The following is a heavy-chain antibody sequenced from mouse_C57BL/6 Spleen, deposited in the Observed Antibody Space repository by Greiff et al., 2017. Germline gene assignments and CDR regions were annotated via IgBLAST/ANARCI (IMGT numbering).Heavy chain of an antibody. V-gene: IGHV5-4*01. D-gene: IGHD1-1*01. CDR1: GFTFSTYA. CDR2: ISDGGSYT. J-gene: IGHJ2*01. Sequence: EVMLVESGGGLVKPGGSLKLSCAASGFTFSTYAMSWFRLTPEQRLKWVATISDGGSYTYYPDNVKGRFTISRDNAKNNLYLQMSHLKSEDTAMYYCARDNAVVADYWGQGTTLTVSS. CDR3: ARDNAVVADY.